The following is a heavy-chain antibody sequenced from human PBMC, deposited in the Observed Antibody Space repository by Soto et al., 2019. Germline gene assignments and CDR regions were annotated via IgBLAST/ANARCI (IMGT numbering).Heavy chain of an antibody. CDR3: AREGFLMEGSSRHGMDF. CDR2: MNPNSGNT. Sequence: ASVKVSCKASGYTFTSYDINWVRQATGQGLEWMGWMNPNSGNTGYAQKFQGRVTMTRNTSISTAYMELSSLRSEDTAVYYCAREGFLMEGSSRHGMDFWGKGTTVTVFS. J-gene: IGHJ6*04. V-gene: IGHV1-8*01. D-gene: IGHD6-13*01. CDR1: GYTFTSYD.